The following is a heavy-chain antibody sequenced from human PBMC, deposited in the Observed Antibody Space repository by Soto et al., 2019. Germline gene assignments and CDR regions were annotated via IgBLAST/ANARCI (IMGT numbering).Heavy chain of an antibody. CDR3: ARLAAAGLFYYYYYGMDV. Sequence: PGGSLRLSCAASGCTFSSYAMRWIRQAPGKGLEWVAVISYDGSNKYYADSVKGRFTISRDNSKNTLYLQMNSLRAEDTAVYYCARLAAAGLFYYYYYGMDVWGQGTTVTVSS. J-gene: IGHJ6*02. CDR2: ISYDGSNK. CDR1: GCTFSSYA. V-gene: IGHV3-30-3*01. D-gene: IGHD6-13*01.